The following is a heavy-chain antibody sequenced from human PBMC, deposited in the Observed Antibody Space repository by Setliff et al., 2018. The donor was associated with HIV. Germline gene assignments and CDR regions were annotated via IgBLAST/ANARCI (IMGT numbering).Heavy chain of an antibody. D-gene: IGHD1-7*01. CDR1: GGTFSGYA. J-gene: IGHJ4*02. CDR3: ATFYKLTGTTSFDF. V-gene: IGHV1-69*13. Sequence: SVKVSCKASGGTFSGYAISWVRQAPGQGLELMGGIIPIFGTANYAQKFQGRVTITADESTSTAYMELSSLRSEDTAIYYCATFYKLTGTTSFDFWGQGSLVTVSS. CDR2: IIPIFGTA.